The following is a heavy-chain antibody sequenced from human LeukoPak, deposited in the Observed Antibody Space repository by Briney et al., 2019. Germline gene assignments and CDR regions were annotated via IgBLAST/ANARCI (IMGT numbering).Heavy chain of an antibody. V-gene: IGHV1-24*01. CDR3: ATALVVAAVDTYYYYGMDV. J-gene: IGHJ6*02. Sequence: ASVKVSCKVSGYTLTELSMHWVRQAPGKGLEWMGGFDPEDGETIYAQRFQGRVTMTEDTSTDTAYMELSSLRSEDTAVYYCATALVVAAVDTYYYYGMDVWDQGTTVTVSS. CDR1: GYTLTELS. CDR2: FDPEDGET. D-gene: IGHD2-15*01.